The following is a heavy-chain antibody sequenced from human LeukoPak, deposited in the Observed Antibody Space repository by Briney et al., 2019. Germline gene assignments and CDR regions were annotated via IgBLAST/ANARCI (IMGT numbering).Heavy chain of an antibody. J-gene: IGHJ4*02. CDR3: ARDTPDGRVTKFDY. V-gene: IGHV7-4-1*02. Sequence: ASVKVSCKSSGYTFKTYAINWLRQAPGQGLEWVGWINPSNGNPTYAQGFAGRFVFPLDTSVGTAFLHISSLQIEDTAVYYCARDTPDGRVTKFDYWGQGTLVTVSS. D-gene: IGHD4-17*01. CDR2: INPSNGNP. CDR1: GYTFKTYA.